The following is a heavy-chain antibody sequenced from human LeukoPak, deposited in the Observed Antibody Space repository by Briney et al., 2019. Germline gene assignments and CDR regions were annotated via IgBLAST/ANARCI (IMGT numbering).Heavy chain of an antibody. CDR1: GFTFSSYG. V-gene: IGHV3-30*18. J-gene: IGHJ4*02. Sequence: GGSLRLSCAASGFTFSSYGMHWVRQAPGKGLEWVAVISYDGSNKYYADSVKGRFTIFRDNSKNTLYLQMNSLRAEDTAVYYCAKSGSGGSYRDFDYGGQGTLVTVSS. D-gene: IGHD1-26*01. CDR2: ISYDGSNK. CDR3: AKSGSGGSYRDFDY.